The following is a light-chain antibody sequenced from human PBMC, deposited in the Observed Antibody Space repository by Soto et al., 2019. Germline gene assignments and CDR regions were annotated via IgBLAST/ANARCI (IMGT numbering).Light chain of an antibody. CDR2: DDS. J-gene: IGLJ3*02. Sequence: SYELTQPPSVSVAPGQTARITCGGSDIGRKSVHWYQQKPGQAPVLVVFDDSDRPSGIPERLSGSNSGNTATLTISRVEAGDEADYFCQVWDTSSDSVFGGGTKVTVL. CDR3: QVWDTSSDSV. CDR1: DIGRKS. V-gene: IGLV3-21*02.